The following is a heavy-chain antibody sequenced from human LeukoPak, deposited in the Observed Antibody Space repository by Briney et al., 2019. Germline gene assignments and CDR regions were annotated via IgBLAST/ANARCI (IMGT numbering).Heavy chain of an antibody. CDR1: GGSINNYY. Sequence: ETLSLTCTVSGGSINNYYWGWIRQPPGKGLEYIGYIYSSGSTNYNPSLKSRVTMTVDTSKNELSLKLKSVTAADTAVYYCARHFDSGDYPLDDWGQGTLVIVSS. J-gene: IGHJ4*02. CDR3: ARHFDSGDYPLDD. D-gene: IGHD4-17*01. V-gene: IGHV4-59*08. CDR2: IYSSGST.